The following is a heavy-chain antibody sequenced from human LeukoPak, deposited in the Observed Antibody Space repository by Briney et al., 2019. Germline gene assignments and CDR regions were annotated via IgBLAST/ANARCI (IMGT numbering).Heavy chain of an antibody. CDR2: ISGSGGST. CDR3: AKCPFYGDYSHFDY. CDR1: GFTFSSYA. D-gene: IGHD4-17*01. J-gene: IGHJ4*02. V-gene: IGHV3-23*01. Sequence: PGGSLRLSCAASGFTFSSYAMSWVRQAPGKGLEWVSAISGSGGSTYYADPVKGRFTISRDNSKNTLYLQMNSLRAEDTAVYYCAKCPFYGDYSHFDYWGQGTLVTVSS.